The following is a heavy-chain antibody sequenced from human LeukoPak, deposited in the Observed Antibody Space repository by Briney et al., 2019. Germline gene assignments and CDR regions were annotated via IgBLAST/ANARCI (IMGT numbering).Heavy chain of an antibody. CDR1: GYTFTRYY. D-gene: IGHD2-2*01. V-gene: IGHV1-2*02. Sequence: ASVKVSCKASGYTFTRYYMHWVRQAPGQGLEWMGWINPNSGGTNYAQKFQGRVTMTRDTSISTAYMELSRLRSDDTAVYYCARGICSSTSCQQNWFDPWGQGTLVTVSS. CDR3: ARGICSSTSCQQNWFDP. CDR2: INPNSGGT. J-gene: IGHJ5*02.